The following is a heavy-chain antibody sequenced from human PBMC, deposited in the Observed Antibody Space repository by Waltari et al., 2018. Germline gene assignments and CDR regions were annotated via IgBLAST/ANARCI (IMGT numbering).Heavy chain of an antibody. V-gene: IGHV3-23*01. CDR2: ISGSGGST. Sequence: EVQLLESGGGLVQPGGSLRLPCAAAGFTFGSYAMSWVRRAPGQGLEWVSAISGSGGSTYYADSVKGRFTISRDNSKNTLYLQMNSLRAEDTAVYYCAKSYNYYDSSGYFYYFDYWGQGTLVTVSS. J-gene: IGHJ4*02. CDR1: GFTFGSYA. D-gene: IGHD3-22*01. CDR3: AKSYNYYDSSGYFYYFDY.